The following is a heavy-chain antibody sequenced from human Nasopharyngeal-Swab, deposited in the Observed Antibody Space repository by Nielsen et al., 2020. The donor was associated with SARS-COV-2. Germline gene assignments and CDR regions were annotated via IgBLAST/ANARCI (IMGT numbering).Heavy chain of an antibody. CDR2: INAGNGNP. J-gene: IGHJ6*03. Sequence: VSVNVSCKASGYTFTSYAMHWVRQAPGQRLEWMGWINAGNGNPKYSQKFQGRVTITRDTSASTAYMELSSLRSEDTAVYYCARGSGYYTYYYMDVWGKGTTVTVSS. V-gene: IGHV1-3*01. CDR3: ARGSGYYTYYYMDV. CDR1: GYTFTSYA. D-gene: IGHD3-3*01.